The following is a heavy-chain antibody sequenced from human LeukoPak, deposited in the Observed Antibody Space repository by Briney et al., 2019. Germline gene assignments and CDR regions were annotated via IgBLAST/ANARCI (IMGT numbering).Heavy chain of an antibody. Sequence: SETLSLTCGVSGGSLSDSYWNWIRQSPGKRLEWIGEITRNRVINYNPSLTTRVTMSVDTSKNQFSLRLSSVTAADTAVYYCARVTGYMIEDYFDYWGQGTLVTVSS. CDR3: ARVTGYMIEDYFDY. J-gene: IGHJ4*02. D-gene: IGHD3-22*01. CDR1: GGSLSDSY. CDR2: ITRNRVI. V-gene: IGHV4-34*01.